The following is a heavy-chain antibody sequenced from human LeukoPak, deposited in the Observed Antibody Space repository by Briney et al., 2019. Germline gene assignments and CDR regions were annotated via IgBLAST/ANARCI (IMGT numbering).Heavy chain of an antibody. V-gene: IGHV3-15*01. Sequence: GGSLRLSCAASGFTFSNAWMSWVRQAPGKGLEWVGRIKSKTDGGTTDYAAPVKGRFTISRDDSKNTLYLQMNSLKTEDTAVYYCTTRFRDGSGSYLGYYYYGMDVWGQGTTVTVSS. CDR2: IKSKTDGGTT. J-gene: IGHJ6*02. D-gene: IGHD3-10*01. CDR1: GFTFSNAW. CDR3: TTRFRDGSGSYLGYYYYGMDV.